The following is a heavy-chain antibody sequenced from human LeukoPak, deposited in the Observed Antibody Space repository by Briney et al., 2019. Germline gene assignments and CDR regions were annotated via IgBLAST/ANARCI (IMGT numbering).Heavy chain of an antibody. CDR1: GFTFSSHG. Sequence: GGSLRLSCAASGFTFSSHGIHWVRQAPGKGLEWVAVISFDGTIKYYADSVKGRFTSSRDNSKNTLYLQMNSLRAEDTAVYYCAKGGRLVAGTNFDYWGQGTLVTVSS. CDR2: ISFDGTIK. J-gene: IGHJ4*02. D-gene: IGHD6-19*01. CDR3: AKGGRLVAGTNFDY. V-gene: IGHV3-33*08.